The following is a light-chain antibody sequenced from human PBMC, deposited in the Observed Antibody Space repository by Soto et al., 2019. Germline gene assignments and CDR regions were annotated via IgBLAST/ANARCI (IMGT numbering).Light chain of an antibody. J-gene: IGKJ4*01. CDR1: QIIGTW. CDR2: DAS. Sequence: DLQMTQSPSTLSASVGDRVTITCRASQIIGTWLAWYQQKPGKAPKLLIYDASNLETGVPSRFSGSRPGTEFTLTISSLQPDDLATYYCQQYNTYPLTFGGGTKVELK. V-gene: IGKV1-5*01. CDR3: QQYNTYPLT.